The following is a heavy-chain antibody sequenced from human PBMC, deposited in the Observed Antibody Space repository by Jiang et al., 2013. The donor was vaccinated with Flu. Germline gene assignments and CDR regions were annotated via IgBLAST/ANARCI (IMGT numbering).Heavy chain of an antibody. CDR3: ARDGYYDSSGYYWFDP. V-gene: IGHV7-4-1*01. J-gene: IGHJ5*02. CDR1: GYTFTSYA. D-gene: IGHD3-22*01. CDR2: INTNTGN. Sequence: KVSCKASGYTFTSYAMNSGATGPGQGLEWMGWINTNTGNQRMPRASQDGLSSPWTPLYSTAYLQICSLKAEDTAVYYCARDGYYDSSGYYWFDPWGQGTLVTVSS.